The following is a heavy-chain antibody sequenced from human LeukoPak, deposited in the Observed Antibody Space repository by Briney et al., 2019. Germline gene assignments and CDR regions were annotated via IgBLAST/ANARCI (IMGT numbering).Heavy chain of an antibody. V-gene: IGHV4-39*01. CDR1: GGSISSSSHS. CDR3: ARHQYRRGSTYHFAY. CDR2: MYYSGNT. Sequence: SETLSLTCTVSGGSISSSSHSWGWIRQPPGKGLEWIGSMYYSGNTYYNSSLKSRLTISGDTSKNQLSLTVTSVPAADTAVYYCARHQYRRGSTYHFAYWGQGTLVTVSS. D-gene: IGHD6-19*01. J-gene: IGHJ4*02.